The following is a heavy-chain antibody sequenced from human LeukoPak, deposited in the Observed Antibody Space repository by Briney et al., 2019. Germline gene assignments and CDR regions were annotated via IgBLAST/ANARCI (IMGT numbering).Heavy chain of an antibody. CDR3: ARHGARDYDFWSGDDAFDI. Sequence: SETLSLTCTVSGGSISSYYWSWIRQPPGKGLEWIGYIYTSGSINYNPSLKSRVTISVDTSKIQFSLKLSSVTAADTAVYYCARHGARDYDFWSGDDAFDIWGQGTMVTVSS. CDR2: IYTSGSI. J-gene: IGHJ3*02. CDR1: GGSISSYY. V-gene: IGHV4-4*09. D-gene: IGHD3-3*01.